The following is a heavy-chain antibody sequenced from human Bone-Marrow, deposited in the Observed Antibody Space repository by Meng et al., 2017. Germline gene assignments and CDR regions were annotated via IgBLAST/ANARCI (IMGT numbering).Heavy chain of an antibody. Sequence: GESLKISCAASGFTFSSSWMTWVRQAPGKGLDYLAIIKEDGSEEYYVDSVKGRFTISRDNSKNTLYLQMNSLRAEDTAVYYCARDVSRSLEDYWGQGTLVTVSS. V-gene: IGHV3-7*01. CDR2: IKEDGSEE. J-gene: IGHJ4*02. CDR3: ARDVSRSLEDY. CDR1: GFTFSSSW.